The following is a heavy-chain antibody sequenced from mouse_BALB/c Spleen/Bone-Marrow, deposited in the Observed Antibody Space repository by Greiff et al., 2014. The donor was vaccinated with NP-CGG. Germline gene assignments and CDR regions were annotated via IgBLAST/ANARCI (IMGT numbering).Heavy chain of an antibody. J-gene: IGHJ2*01. V-gene: IGHV1-61*01. CDR1: CYSFTSYW. CDR2: IHPSDSET. D-gene: IGHD4-1*01. Sequence: QVQLKQSGAELGRPGASVKLSCKAFCYSFTSYWVNWGKQRPGQGLEGIGMIHPSDSETRLNQKFKDKATLTVDKSSSTAYMQLSSPTSEDSAVYYCARRERTGMNYWGQGTTLTVSS. CDR3: ARRERTGMNY.